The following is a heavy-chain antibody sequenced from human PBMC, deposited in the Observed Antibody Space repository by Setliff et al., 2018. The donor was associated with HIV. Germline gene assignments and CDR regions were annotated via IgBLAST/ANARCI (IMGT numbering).Heavy chain of an antibody. CDR3: ARGGRRSYYYYFHMDV. D-gene: IGHD3-16*01. J-gene: IGHJ6*03. CDR1: GYTLTEVS. CDR2: FDPQDGKT. V-gene: IGHV1-24*01. Sequence: ASVKVSCKISGYTLTEVSMHWVRQAPGKGLEWMGYFDPQDGKTGYAQTFQGRVTMTKDTSTSTAYMELRGLRSEDTAVYYCARGGRRSYYYYFHMDVWGKGTTVTVS.